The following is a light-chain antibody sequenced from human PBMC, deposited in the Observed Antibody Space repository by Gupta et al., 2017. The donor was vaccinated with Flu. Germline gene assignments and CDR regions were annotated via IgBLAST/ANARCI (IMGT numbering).Light chain of an antibody. CDR3: RQTLQTPLT. CDR1: QSLLHSNGYNY. J-gene: IGKJ4*01. Sequence: VNPGEPASISCRSSQSLLHSNGYNYLDWYLQKPGQSPQLLLYLGSYRASGVPDRFTGSGSGTDFTLQINRVEAEDVGVYYCRQTLQTPLTFGGGTKVEIK. CDR2: LGS. V-gene: IGKV2-28*01.